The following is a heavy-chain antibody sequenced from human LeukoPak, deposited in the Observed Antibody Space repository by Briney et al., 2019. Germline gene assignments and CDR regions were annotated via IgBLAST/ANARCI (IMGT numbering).Heavy chain of an antibody. Sequence: GGSLRLSCAASGFTFTSYSMNWVRQAPGRGLEWVSTISGGGGSTYYADSVKGRFTISRDNSKNTLYLQVNSLRAEDTAVYYCAKGGKWDVTPFDYWGQGTLVTVSS. CDR3: AKGGKWDVTPFDY. CDR1: GFTFTSYS. CDR2: ISGGGGST. J-gene: IGHJ4*02. D-gene: IGHD1-26*01. V-gene: IGHV3-23*01.